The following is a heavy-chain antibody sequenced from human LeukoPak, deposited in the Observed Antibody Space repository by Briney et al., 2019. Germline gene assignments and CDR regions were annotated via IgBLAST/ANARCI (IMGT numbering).Heavy chain of an antibody. J-gene: IGHJ3*02. Sequence: ASVNVSCKASGYTFTSYGISWVRQAPGQGLEWMGWISAYNGNTNYAQKLQGRVTMTTDTSTSTAYMELRSLRSDDTAVYYCAAPHRAGWELLDAFDIWGQGTMVTVSS. CDR3: AAPHRAGWELLDAFDI. V-gene: IGHV1-18*01. CDR2: ISAYNGNT. D-gene: IGHD1-26*01. CDR1: GYTFTSYG.